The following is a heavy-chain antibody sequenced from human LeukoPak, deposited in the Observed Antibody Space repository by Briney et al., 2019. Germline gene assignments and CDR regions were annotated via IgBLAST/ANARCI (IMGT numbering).Heavy chain of an antibody. CDR3: ARLLRYFDWPMAAFDI. J-gene: IGHJ3*02. V-gene: IGHV4-59*01. D-gene: IGHD3-9*01. Sequence: SETLSLTCTVSGGSISSYYWSWIRQAPGKGLEWIGYIYYSGSTNYNPSLKSRVTISVDTSKNQFSLKLSSVTAADTAVYYCARLLRYFDWPMAAFDIWGQGTMVTVSS. CDR1: GGSISSYY. CDR2: IYYSGST.